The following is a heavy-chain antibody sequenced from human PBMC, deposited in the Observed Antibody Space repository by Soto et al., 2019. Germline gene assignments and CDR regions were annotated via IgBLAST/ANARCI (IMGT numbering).Heavy chain of an antibody. Sequence: GASVKVSCKASGYTFTSYAMHWVRQAPGQRLEWMGWINAGNGNTKYSQKFQGRATITRDTSASTAYMELSSLRSEDTAVYYCARDRIAAAGYYYYYMDVWGKGTTVTVSS. V-gene: IGHV1-3*01. CDR2: INAGNGNT. CDR1: GYTFTSYA. CDR3: ARDRIAAAGYYYYYMDV. J-gene: IGHJ6*03. D-gene: IGHD6-13*01.